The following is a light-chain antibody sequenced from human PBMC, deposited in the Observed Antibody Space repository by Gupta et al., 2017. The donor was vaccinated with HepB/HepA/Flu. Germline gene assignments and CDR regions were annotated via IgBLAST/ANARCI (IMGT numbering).Light chain of an antibody. CDR2: SVN. J-gene: IGLJ3*02. Sequence: HSALTQPASVSGSPGQSITISCTGTSNDVGGYNYVSWLQQHPGKALKLILYSVNNRPSTVSDRFSGSKSGNTASLTISGLQAEDEADYFCTSYTTSLALVFGGGTKLTVL. CDR1: SNDVGGYNY. V-gene: IGLV2-14*03. CDR3: TSYTTSLALV.